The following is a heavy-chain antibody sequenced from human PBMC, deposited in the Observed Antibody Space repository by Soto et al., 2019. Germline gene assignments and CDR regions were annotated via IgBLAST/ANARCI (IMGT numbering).Heavy chain of an antibody. CDR3: ARDMGITMVRGTQYYYYYYGMDV. D-gene: IGHD3-10*01. V-gene: IGHV4-61*01. Sequence: PXATLSLTCTVSGGSVSSSSYYGSWIRQPPGKGLEWIGYIYYSGSTNYNPSLKSRVTISVDTSKNQFSLKLSSVTAADTAVYYCARDMGITMVRGTQYYYYYYGMDVWGQGTTVTVSS. CDR2: IYYSGST. CDR1: GGSVSSSSYY. J-gene: IGHJ6*02.